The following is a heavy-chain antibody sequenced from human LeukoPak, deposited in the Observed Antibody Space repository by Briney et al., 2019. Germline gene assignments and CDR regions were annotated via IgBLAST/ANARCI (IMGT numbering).Heavy chain of an antibody. Sequence: GGSLKISCKGSGYSFSNYWLGWVRQPPGKGLESMGLIHHGYSDTRYRPSLQGQVTIPANKSINTAYLQWSSLKASDTAMYYCARHRVLPSGRWYDYWGQGALVTVSS. CDR1: GYSFSNYW. V-gene: IGHV5-51*01. CDR2: IHHGYSDT. D-gene: IGHD2-2*01. J-gene: IGHJ4*02. CDR3: ARHRVLPSGRWYDY.